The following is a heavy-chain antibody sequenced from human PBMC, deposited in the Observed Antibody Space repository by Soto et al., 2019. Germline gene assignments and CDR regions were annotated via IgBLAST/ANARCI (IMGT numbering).Heavy chain of an antibody. D-gene: IGHD5-18*01. Sequence: SETLSLTCTVSSDSVRNYYWSWIRQPPGMRPEWVGYISYSGSTNYNPSLRGRVTISAGTSKSQFFLKLSPVTAADTAVYYCARVKGGYTYGMNFDSWGQGLPVTVSS. CDR1: SDSVRNYY. V-gene: IGHV4-59*02. CDR2: ISYSGST. CDR3: ARVKGGYTYGMNFDS. J-gene: IGHJ4*02.